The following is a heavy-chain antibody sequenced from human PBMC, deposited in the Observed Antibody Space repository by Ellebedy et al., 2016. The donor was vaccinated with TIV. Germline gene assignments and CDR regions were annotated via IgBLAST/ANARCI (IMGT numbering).Heavy chain of an antibody. CDR1: GFTFSSYA. CDR2: ISGSGGST. CDR3: AKDVGETGYCSSTSCYLLYYYGMDV. Sequence: GGSLRLXXAASGFTFSSYAMSWVRQAPGKGLEWVSAISGSGGSTYYADSVKGRFTISRDNSKNTLYLQMNSLRAEDTAVYYCAKDVGETGYCSSTSCYLLYYYGMDVWGQGTTVTVSS. V-gene: IGHV3-23*01. J-gene: IGHJ6*02. D-gene: IGHD2-2*01.